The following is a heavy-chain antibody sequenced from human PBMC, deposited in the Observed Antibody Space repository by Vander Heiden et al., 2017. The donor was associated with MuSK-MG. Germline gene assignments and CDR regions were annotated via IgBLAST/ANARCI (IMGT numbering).Heavy chain of an antibody. V-gene: IGHV4-38-2*01. CDR2: IYHSGST. J-gene: IGHJ5*02. CDR1: GYSISSGYY. D-gene: IGHD3-3*01. Sequence: QVQLQESGPGLVKPSETLSLTCAVSGYSISSGYYWGWIRQPPGKGLEWIGSIYHSGSTYYNPSLKSRVTISVDTSKNQFSLKLSSVTAADTAVYYCARQNYNFWSGYFMINWFDPWGQGTLVTVSS. CDR3: ARQNYNFWSGYFMINWFDP.